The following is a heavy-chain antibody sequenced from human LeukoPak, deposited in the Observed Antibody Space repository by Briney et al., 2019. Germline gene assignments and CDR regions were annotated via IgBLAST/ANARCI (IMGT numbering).Heavy chain of an antibody. V-gene: IGHV4-4*07. CDR1: GGSISSYY. D-gene: IGHD6-13*01. Sequence: SETLSLTCTVSGGSISSYYWSWIRQPAGKGLEWIVRIYTSGSTNYNPSLKSRVTMSVDSSKNQFSLKLSSVTAADTAVYYCAREGIAAAGRGDWFDPWGQGTLVTVSS. J-gene: IGHJ5*02. CDR2: IYTSGST. CDR3: AREGIAAAGRGDWFDP.